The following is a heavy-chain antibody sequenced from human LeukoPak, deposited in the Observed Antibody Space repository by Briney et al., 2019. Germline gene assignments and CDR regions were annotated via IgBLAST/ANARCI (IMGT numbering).Heavy chain of an antibody. CDR2: IKQDGSEK. V-gene: IGHV3-7*03. CDR3: ARSLYYYDSSGYLQSEFGY. J-gene: IGHJ4*02. D-gene: IGHD3-22*01. Sequence: GGSLRLSCAASGFTFSSYWMSWVRQAPGKGLEWVANIKQDGSEKYYVDSVKGRFTISRDNAKNSLYLQMNSLRAEDTAVYYCARSLYYYDSSGYLQSEFGYWGQGTLVTVSS. CDR1: GFTFSSYW.